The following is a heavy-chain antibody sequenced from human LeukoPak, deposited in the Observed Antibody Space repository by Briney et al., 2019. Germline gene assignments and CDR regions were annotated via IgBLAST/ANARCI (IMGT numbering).Heavy chain of an antibody. Sequence: KPSETLSLTCSVSGGSLSTYYWTWTRQPPGKGLEWIGYIHQSGTTEFNPSLKSRVTMSLDTSRNRFSLRMSTVTAADTAVYYCARHLIAAAGKDAFDISGQGTMVPVSS. CDR3: ARHLIAAAGKDAFDI. V-gene: IGHV4-59*08. CDR2: IHQSGTT. D-gene: IGHD6-13*01. J-gene: IGHJ3*02. CDR1: GGSLSTYY.